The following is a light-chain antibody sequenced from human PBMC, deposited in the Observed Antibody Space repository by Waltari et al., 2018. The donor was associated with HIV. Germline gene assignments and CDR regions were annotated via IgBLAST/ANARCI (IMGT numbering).Light chain of an antibody. CDR3: CSYADKYTWV. Sequence: QSALTQPRSVSGSPGQSVTLSCTGTSSDVGDYNYVSWYQQHPGNAPKLMIFDVNKRSSGVPDRFSGSKSGNTASLTISGLQAEDEADYYCCSYADKYTWVFGGGTKLTVL. J-gene: IGLJ3*02. CDR1: SSDVGDYNY. CDR2: DVN. V-gene: IGLV2-11*01.